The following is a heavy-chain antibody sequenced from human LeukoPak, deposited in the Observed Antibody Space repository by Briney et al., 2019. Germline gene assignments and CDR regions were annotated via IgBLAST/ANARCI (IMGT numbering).Heavy chain of an antibody. V-gene: IGHV4-39*02. J-gene: IGHJ4*02. CDR2: IYYSGST. CDR3: ARDHSNYDFDY. Sequence: SETLSLTCTVSGGSISSSSYYWGWIRQPPGKGLEWIGSIYYSGSTYYNPSLKSRVTISVDTSKNQFSLKLSSVTAVDTAVYYCARDHSNYDFDYWGQGTLVTVSS. CDR1: GGSISSSSYY. D-gene: IGHD4-11*01.